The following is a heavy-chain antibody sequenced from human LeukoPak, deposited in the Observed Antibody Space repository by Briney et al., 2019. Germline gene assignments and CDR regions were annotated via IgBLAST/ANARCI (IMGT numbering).Heavy chain of an antibody. CDR1: GFTFSSYA. J-gene: IGHJ4*02. CDR2: ISGSGGST. V-gene: IGHV3-23*01. Sequence: GGSLRLSCAASGFTFSSYAMSWVRQAPGKGLEWVSAISGSGGSTYYADSVKGRFTISRDNSKNTPYLQMNSLRAEDTAVYYCAKDLYSYGSSSPFDYWGQGTLVTVSS. D-gene: IGHD5-18*01. CDR3: AKDLYSYGSSSPFDY.